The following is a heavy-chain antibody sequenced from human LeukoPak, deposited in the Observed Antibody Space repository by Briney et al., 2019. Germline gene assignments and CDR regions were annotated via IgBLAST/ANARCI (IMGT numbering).Heavy chain of an antibody. CDR3: ARDLAVTGTGYYYGMDV. J-gene: IGHJ6*02. V-gene: IGHV1-46*01. CDR1: EYTFTGYY. Sequence: ASVKVSCKASEYTFTGYYMHWVRQAPGQGLEWVGIINPSNGATSYAQNFQGRVTMTRDTSTSTVYMDLSGLSSEDTAVYFCARDLAVTGTGYYYGMDVWGQGTTVTVSS. D-gene: IGHD6-19*01. CDR2: INPSNGAT.